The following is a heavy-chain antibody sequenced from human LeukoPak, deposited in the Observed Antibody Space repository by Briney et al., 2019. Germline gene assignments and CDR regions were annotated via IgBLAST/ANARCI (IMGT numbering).Heavy chain of an antibody. CDR2: IIPIFGTA. Sequence: GASVKVSCKASGGTFSSYAISWVRQAPGQGLEWMGGIIPIFGTANYAQKFQGRVTITADESTSTAYMELSGLRSEDTAVYYCARGGGEQQLWYYFDYWGQGTLVTVSS. D-gene: IGHD6-13*01. CDR3: ARGGGEQQLWYYFDY. V-gene: IGHV1-69*13. CDR1: GGTFSSYA. J-gene: IGHJ4*02.